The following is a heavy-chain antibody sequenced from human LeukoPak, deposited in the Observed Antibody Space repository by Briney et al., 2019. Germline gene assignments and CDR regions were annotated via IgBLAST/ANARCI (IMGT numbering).Heavy chain of an antibody. D-gene: IGHD2-15*01. J-gene: IGHJ3*02. V-gene: IGHV4-59*08. CDR1: GGSINSYY. CDR2: IYYSGST. CDR3: VRHLSAGRPAFDI. Sequence: SETLSLTCAVSGGSINSYYWSWIRQPPGKGLEWIGYIYYSGSTNYNPSLKSRVTISVDTSNNKFSLKLTSLTAADTAVYYCVRHLSAGRPAFDIWGQGTMVTVSS.